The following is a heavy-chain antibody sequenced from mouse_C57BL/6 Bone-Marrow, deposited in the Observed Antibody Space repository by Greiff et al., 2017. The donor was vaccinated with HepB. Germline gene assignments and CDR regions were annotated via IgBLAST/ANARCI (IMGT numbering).Heavy chain of an antibody. J-gene: IGHJ1*03. D-gene: IGHD1-1*01. CDR1: GFTFSDAW. Sequence: EVKLMESGGGLVQPGGSMKLSCAASGFTFSDAWMDWVRQSPEKGLEWVAEIRNKANNHATYYAESVQGRFTISRDDSKSSVYLQMHSLRAEDTGIYYWTRAHYYGSSPHWYFDVWGTGTTVTVSS. CDR2: IRNKANNHAT. CDR3: TRAHYYGSSPHWYFDV. V-gene: IGHV6-6*01.